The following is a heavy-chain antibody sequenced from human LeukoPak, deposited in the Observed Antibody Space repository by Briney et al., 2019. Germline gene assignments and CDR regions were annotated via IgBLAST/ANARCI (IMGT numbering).Heavy chain of an antibody. V-gene: IGHV1-18*01. CDR3: ARDEYYYDSSGYVRPYYYGMDV. CDR2: ISAYSGNT. D-gene: IGHD3-22*01. CDR1: GYTFTSYG. Sequence: ASVKVSCKASGYTFTSYGISWVRQAPGQGLEWMGWISAYSGNTNYAQKLQGRVTMTTDTSTSTAYMELRSLRSDDTAVYYCARDEYYYDSSGYVRPYYYGMDVWGQGTTVTVSS. J-gene: IGHJ6*02.